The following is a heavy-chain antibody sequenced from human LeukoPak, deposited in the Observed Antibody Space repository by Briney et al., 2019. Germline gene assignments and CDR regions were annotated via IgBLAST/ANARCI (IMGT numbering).Heavy chain of an antibody. V-gene: IGHV3-74*01. CDR1: GFTFSGYW. CDR3: ARDPGHGQLWSPFDP. J-gene: IGHJ5*02. D-gene: IGHD5-18*01. CDR2: IKSDGSTT. Sequence: PGGSLRLSYVASGFTFSGYWMHWVRQAPGKGLVWVSRIKSDGSTTTYADSVKGRFTTSRDNAKNTLYLQMNSLTAEDTAVYYCARDPGHGQLWSPFDPWGQGTLVTVSS.